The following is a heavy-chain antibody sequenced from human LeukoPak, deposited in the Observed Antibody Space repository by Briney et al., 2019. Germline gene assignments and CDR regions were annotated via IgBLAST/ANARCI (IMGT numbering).Heavy chain of an antibody. CDR1: GFTIGSHF. CDR2: VKQDGSEI. CDR3: ARAWVLFWSGSDAFDI. D-gene: IGHD3-3*01. V-gene: IGHV3-7*01. J-gene: IGHJ3*02. Sequence: GGSLRLSCAVSGFTIGSHFMGWVRQAPGKGLEWVANVKQDGSEIYYVDSVKGRFTISRDNAKNSLYLQMNSLRAEDTAVYYCARAWVLFWSGSDAFDIWGQGTMVTVSS.